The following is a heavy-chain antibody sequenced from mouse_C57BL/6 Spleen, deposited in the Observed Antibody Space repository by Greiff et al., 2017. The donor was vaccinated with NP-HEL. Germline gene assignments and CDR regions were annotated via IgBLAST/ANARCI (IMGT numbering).Heavy chain of an antibody. D-gene: IGHD1-1*01. J-gene: IGHJ4*01. CDR1: GYTFTSYW. CDR2: IDPNSGGT. V-gene: IGHV1-72*01. Sequence: QVQLQQPGAELVKPGASVKLSCKASGYTFTSYWMHWVKQRPGRGLEWIGRIDPNSGGTKYNEKFKSKATLTVDKPSSTAYMQLSSLTSEDSAVYYCAREPADYYGSSSRAMDYWGQGTSVTVSS. CDR3: AREPADYYGSSSRAMDY.